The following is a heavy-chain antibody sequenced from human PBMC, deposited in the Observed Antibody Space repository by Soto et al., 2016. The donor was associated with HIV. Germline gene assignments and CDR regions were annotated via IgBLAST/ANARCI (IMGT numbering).Heavy chain of an antibody. Sequence: VQLVESGGGVVRPGGSLRLSCEASGFSVDDYGMSWVRQAPGKGLEWVSGINWSGVSTGYADSVKGRFTISRDNVKNSLYLQMDSLRAEDTALYYCARDFTRGWYFDFWGRGTLVTVSS. J-gene: IGHJ2*01. CDR2: INWSGVST. D-gene: IGHD3-16*01. CDR1: GFSVDDYG. V-gene: IGHV3-20*04. CDR3: ARDFTRGWYFDF.